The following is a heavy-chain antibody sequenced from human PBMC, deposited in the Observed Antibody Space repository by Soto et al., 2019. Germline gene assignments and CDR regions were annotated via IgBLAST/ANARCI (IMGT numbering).Heavy chain of an antibody. Sequence: EVQLVESGGGLVQPGGSLKLSCAASGFTFSDSAMHWVRQASGKGLEWVGRIRTKAYSYATSYAASVKGRFTISRDDSKSSAYLQMNSLEAGDTAIYYCTRPLSKPPVTANWSFDLWGRGTLVTVSS. CDR2: IRTKAYSYAT. CDR3: TRPLSKPPVTANWSFDL. CDR1: GFTFSDSA. V-gene: IGHV3-73*01. J-gene: IGHJ2*01. D-gene: IGHD4-17*01.